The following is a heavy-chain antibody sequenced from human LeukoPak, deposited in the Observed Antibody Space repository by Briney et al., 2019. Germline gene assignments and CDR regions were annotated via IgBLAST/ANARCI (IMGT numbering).Heavy chain of an antibody. CDR2: INQDGSEK. CDR1: GFTFTTAW. V-gene: IGHV3-7*01. Sequence: PGGSLRLSCAASGFTFTTAWMSWVRQAPGKGLEWVANINQDGSEKYYVDSVKGRFTISRDNAKNSLYLQMNSLRVEDTAVYYCARTTGGFDYWGQGTLVTVSS. D-gene: IGHD1-26*01. CDR3: ARTTGGFDY. J-gene: IGHJ4*02.